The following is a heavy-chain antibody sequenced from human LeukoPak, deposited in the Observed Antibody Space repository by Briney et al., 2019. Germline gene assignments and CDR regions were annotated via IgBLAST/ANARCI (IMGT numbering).Heavy chain of an antibody. CDR2: IWYDGSNK. D-gene: IGHD2-15*01. V-gene: IGHV3-33*01. CDR3: ARDGGCSGGSYYDY. Sequence: PGRSLRLSCAASGFTFSSYGMHWVRQAPGKGLEWVAVIWYDGSNKYYADSVKGRFTISRDNSKNTLYLQMNSLRAEDTAVYYCARDGGCSGGSYYDYWGQGTLVTVSS. CDR1: GFTFSSYG. J-gene: IGHJ4*02.